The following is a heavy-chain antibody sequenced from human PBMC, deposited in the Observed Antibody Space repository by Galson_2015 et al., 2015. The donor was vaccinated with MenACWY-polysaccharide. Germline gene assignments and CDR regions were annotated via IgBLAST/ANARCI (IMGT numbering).Heavy chain of an antibody. CDR2: MNPNRGNT. J-gene: IGHJ4*02. CDR3: TRIIARKHTFADS. D-gene: IGHD2-21*01. V-gene: IGHV1-8*01. CDR1: GYNFSRYD. Sequence: SVKVSCKASGYNFSRYDINWVRQASGQGLEWMGWMNPNRGNTGYAQKFQGRVAMTRDNAKSTAYMELRMLRYDDTAVYYCTRIIARKHTFADSWGQGTLVSVS.